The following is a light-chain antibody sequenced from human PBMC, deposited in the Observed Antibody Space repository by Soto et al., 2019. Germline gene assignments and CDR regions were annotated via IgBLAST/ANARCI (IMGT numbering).Light chain of an antibody. CDR2: KAS. J-gene: IGKJ4*01. CDR3: QQYNSYPLT. Sequence: DIQMTQSPSTLSASVGDRVTITCRASQSISSWSAWYQQKPGKAPNLLIYKASSLESGVPSSFSGSGSGTEFTLTISSLQPDDFATYYCQQYNSYPLTFGVGTKVEIK. CDR1: QSISSW. V-gene: IGKV1-5*03.